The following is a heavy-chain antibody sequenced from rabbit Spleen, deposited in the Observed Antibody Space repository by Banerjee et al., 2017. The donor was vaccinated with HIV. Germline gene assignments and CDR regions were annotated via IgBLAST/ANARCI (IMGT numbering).Heavy chain of an antibody. V-gene: IGHV1S45*01. CDR1: GFSFSSSHW. CDR2: IAGGSNGGT. J-gene: IGHJ4*01. D-gene: IGHD2-1*01. Sequence: LEESGGGLVQPEGSLTLTCKASGFSFSSSHWICWVRQAPGKGLEWIACIAGGSNGGTYYATWAQGRFTTSKTSSTTVTLEMTSLTAADPATYFCARGSAAMTMVITGYYLNLWGPGTLVTVS. CDR3: ARGSAAMTMVITGYYLNL.